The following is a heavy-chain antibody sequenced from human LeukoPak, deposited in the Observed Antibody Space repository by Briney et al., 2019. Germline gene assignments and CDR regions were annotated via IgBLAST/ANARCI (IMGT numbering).Heavy chain of an antibody. CDR3: ARALMLSDYDSSGYYYGDDAFDI. Sequence: ASVRVSCKASGYTFTSYYMHWVRQAPGQGLEWMGIINPSGGSTSYAQKFQGRVTMTRDTSTSTVYMELSSLRSEDTAVYYCARALMLSDYDSSGYYYGDDAFDIWGQGTMVTVSS. V-gene: IGHV1-46*01. J-gene: IGHJ3*02. D-gene: IGHD3-22*01. CDR1: GYTFTSYY. CDR2: INPSGGST.